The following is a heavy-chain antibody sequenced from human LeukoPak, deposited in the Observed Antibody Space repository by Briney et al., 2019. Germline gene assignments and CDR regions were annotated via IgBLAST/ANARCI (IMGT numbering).Heavy chain of an antibody. J-gene: IGHJ3*02. V-gene: IGHV3-7*01. CDR2: IKQDGSEK. D-gene: IGHD4-23*01. CDR1: GFTFSSYA. CDR3: ARDMGDYGGNLDAFDI. Sequence: PGGSLRLSCAASGFTFSSYAMSWVRQAPGKGLEWVANIKQDGSEKYYVDSVKGRFTISRDNAKNSLYLQMNSLRAEDTAVYYCARDMGDYGGNLDAFDIWGQGTMVTVSS.